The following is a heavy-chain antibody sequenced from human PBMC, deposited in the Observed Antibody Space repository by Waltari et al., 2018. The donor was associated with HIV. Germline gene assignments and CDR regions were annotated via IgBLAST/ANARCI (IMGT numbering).Heavy chain of an antibody. CDR2: VIPVAGTA. D-gene: IGHD3-10*01. CDR3: ASARETMGVDFDS. V-gene: IGHV1-69*08. CDR1: GGAFIRHS. Sequence: QVQLVQSGAAVKKPGSSVTISCKASGGAFIRHSFNWVRQAPGQGLEWMGRVIPVAGTANKAQRSQDRVTITADKITTTVYMELRSLRLDDTAMYYCASARETMGVDFDSWGQGTPVTV. J-gene: IGHJ4*02.